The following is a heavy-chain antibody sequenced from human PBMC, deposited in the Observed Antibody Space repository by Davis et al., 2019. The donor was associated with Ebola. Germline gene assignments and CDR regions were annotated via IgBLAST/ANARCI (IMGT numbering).Heavy chain of an antibody. CDR3: ARGWLRSGLDS. Sequence: HSQTLSLTCAISGDSVSGNIPAWNWIRQSPSRGLEWLGRTYYNSKWYNDYAVSVKSRITIYPDTSKNQFSLHLNSVTPEDTAVYYCARGWLRSGLDSWGQGTLVTVSS. D-gene: IGHD5-12*01. J-gene: IGHJ4*02. CDR2: TYYNSKWYN. V-gene: IGHV6-1*01. CDR1: GDSVSGNIPA.